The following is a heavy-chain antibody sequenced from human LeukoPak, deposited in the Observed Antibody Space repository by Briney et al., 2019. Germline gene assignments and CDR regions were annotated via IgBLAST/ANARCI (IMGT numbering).Heavy chain of an antibody. V-gene: IGHV4-31*03. Sequence: SQTLSLTCTVSGGSINRGGYYWSWIRQHPGKGLEWIGYISYTGSPYSNPSLKSRVSISIDTSKNHFSLKLSSVTAADTAAYYCARDRPRTNYYGSGSYSNYFDPWGQGILVTVSS. CDR3: ARDRPRTNYYGSGSYSNYFDP. D-gene: IGHD3-10*01. J-gene: IGHJ4*02. CDR1: GGSINRGGYY. CDR2: ISYTGSP.